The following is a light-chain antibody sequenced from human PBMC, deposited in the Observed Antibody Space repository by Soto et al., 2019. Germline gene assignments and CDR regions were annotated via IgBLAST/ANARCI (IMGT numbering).Light chain of an antibody. CDR2: RNN. V-gene: IGLV1-47*01. CDR3: AAWDDSMRGV. J-gene: IGLJ2*01. Sequence: QSVLTQPPSASGTPGQRVTISCSGSSSNIGSNYVYWYQQLPGTAPKLLIYRNNQRPSGVPDRFSGSKSGTSASLAISGLRSEDEADYYCAAWDDSMRGVFGGGTKVHVL. CDR1: SSNIGSNY.